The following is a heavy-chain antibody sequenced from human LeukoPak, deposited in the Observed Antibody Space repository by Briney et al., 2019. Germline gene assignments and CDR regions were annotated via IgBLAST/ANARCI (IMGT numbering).Heavy chain of an antibody. CDR2: IYYGGRT. Sequence: PSETLSLTCTVSGGSISSYYWSWIRQPPGKGLEWIGYIYYGGRTNYNPSLKTRATMSIDTAKNHFSLNLTSVTAADPAVYYCARSISGTRSKFDCWGQGTLVTVSS. V-gene: IGHV4-59*08. CDR3: ARSISGTRSKFDC. D-gene: IGHD1/OR15-1a*01. CDR1: GGSISSYY. J-gene: IGHJ5*01.